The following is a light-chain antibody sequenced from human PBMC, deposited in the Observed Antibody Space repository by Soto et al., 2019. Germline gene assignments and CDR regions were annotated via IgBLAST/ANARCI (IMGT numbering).Light chain of an antibody. Sequence: EIVLTQFPDTLSLSPGERATLSCRASQSVSSSSLAWYQHKRGQAPRLLIHGASSRATGIPDRFSGSGSGTDFTLTISRLEPEDFAVYYCQQYGSSPRTFGQETKVDIK. CDR3: QQYGSSPRT. CDR1: QSVSSSS. J-gene: IGKJ1*01. CDR2: GAS. V-gene: IGKV3-20*01.